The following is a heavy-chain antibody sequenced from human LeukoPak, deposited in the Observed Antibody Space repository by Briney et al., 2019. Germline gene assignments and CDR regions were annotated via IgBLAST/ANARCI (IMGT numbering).Heavy chain of an antibody. J-gene: IGHJ6*02. D-gene: IGHD3-10*01. CDR1: GGSISSSSYY. V-gene: IGHV4-39*01. CDR2: IYYSGST. Sequence: SETLSLTCTVSGGSISSSSYYWGWIRQPPGKGLEWIGSIYYSGSTYYNPSLKSRVTISVDTSKNQFSLKLSSVTAADTAVYYCARHGRGLAPGSGSYPYYGMDVWGQGTTVTVSS. CDR3: ARHGRGLAPGSGSYPYYGMDV.